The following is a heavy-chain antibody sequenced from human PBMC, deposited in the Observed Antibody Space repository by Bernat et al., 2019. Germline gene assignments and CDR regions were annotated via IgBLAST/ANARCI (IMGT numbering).Heavy chain of an antibody. Sequence: STNAMRVNWIRQPPGKALEWLARIDWDDDKFYSTSLRTRLTISEDTSKNQVVLTMTNVDPVDTATYYCARMLEDASGLFEYWGQGALVTVSS. V-gene: IGHV2-70*04. J-gene: IGHJ4*02. CDR2: IDWDDDK. CDR3: ARMLEDASGLFEY. D-gene: IGHD3-10*01. CDR1: STNAMR.